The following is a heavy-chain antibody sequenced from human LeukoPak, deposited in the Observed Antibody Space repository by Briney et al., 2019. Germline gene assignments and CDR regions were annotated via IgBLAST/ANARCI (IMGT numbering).Heavy chain of an antibody. CDR2: IIPIFGTA. J-gene: IGHJ4*02. Sequence: GASVKVSCKASGGTFSSYAISWVRQAPGQGLEWMGGIIPIFGTANYAQKVQGRVTITTDESTSTAYMELSSLRSEDTAVYYCARQQVAATAGYFDYWGQGTLVTVSS. CDR3: ARQQVAATAGYFDY. V-gene: IGHV1-69*05. D-gene: IGHD2-15*01. CDR1: GGTFSSYA.